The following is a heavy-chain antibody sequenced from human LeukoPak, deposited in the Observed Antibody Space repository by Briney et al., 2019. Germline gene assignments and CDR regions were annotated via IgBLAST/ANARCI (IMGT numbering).Heavy chain of an antibody. V-gene: IGHV1-69*13. Sequence: SVKVSCKASGGTFSSYAISWVRQAPGQGLEWMGGIIPIFGTANYALKFQGRVTITADESTSTAYMELSSLRSEDTAVYYCARGPLYCSGGSCYSISTYFDYWGQGTLVTVSS. J-gene: IGHJ4*02. D-gene: IGHD2-15*01. CDR2: IIPIFGTA. CDR3: ARGPLYCSGGSCYSISTYFDY. CDR1: GGTFSSYA.